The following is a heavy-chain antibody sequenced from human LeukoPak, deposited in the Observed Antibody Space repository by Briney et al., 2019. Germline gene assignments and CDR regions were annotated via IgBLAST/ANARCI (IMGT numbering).Heavy chain of an antibody. D-gene: IGHD3-9*01. V-gene: IGHV4-34*01. CDR2: INHSGST. Sequence: SETLSLTCAVYGGSFSGYYWSWIRQPPGKGLEWMGEINHSGSTNYNPSLKSRVTISVDTSKNQFSLKLSSVTAADTAVYYCARGLRYFDWLPRNYFDYWGQGTLVTVSS. CDR1: GGSFSGYY. CDR3: ARGLRYFDWLPRNYFDY. J-gene: IGHJ4*02.